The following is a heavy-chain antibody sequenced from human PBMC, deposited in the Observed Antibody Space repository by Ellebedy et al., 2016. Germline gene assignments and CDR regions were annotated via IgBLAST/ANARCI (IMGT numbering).Heavy chain of an antibody. D-gene: IGHD6-6*01. J-gene: IGHJ3*02. CDR2: ISASGGNT. CDR1: GFSLTTYA. V-gene: IGHV3-23*01. CDR3: ARIMSTSSSRAFDI. Sequence: GGSLRLSXVGTGFSLTTYAMNWVRQAPGKGLEWVTGISASGGNTYYSDSVRGRFTVSRDNSKSTVYLQMYRLRAEDTAVYSCARIMSTSSSRAFDIWGQGTMVTVSS.